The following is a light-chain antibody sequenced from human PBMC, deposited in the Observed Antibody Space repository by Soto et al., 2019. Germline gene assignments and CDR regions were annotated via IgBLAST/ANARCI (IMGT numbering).Light chain of an antibody. V-gene: IGKV1-5*03. CDR1: QSISTW. J-gene: IGKJ1*01. Sequence: DIQMTQSPSTLSACVGDRVTITCRASQSISTWLAWYQQKPGKAPKLLIYKASSLEGGVPSRFSGSGSGTEFTLTISSLQPDDFATYYCQQYLNRWTFGQGTKVEIK. CDR3: QQYLNRWT. CDR2: KAS.